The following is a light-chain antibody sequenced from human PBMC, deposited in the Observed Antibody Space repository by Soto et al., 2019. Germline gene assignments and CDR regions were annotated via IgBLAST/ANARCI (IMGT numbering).Light chain of an antibody. CDR2: AIS. CDR1: QSITNY. V-gene: IGKV1-39*01. Sequence: DIQMTQSPSSLSASVGDRVTITCRASQSITNYLNWYQQKPGKAPKLLMYAISTLKSGDPSRFGGSRSRPEFTLTISSLQPDDFATYYCQQSYSTPYTFGQGTKVDIK. CDR3: QQSYSTPYT. J-gene: IGKJ2*01.